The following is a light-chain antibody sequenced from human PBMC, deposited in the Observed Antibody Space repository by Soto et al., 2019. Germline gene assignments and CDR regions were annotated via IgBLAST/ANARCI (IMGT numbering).Light chain of an antibody. V-gene: IGKV3-15*01. Sequence: ETVMTQSPVTLSVSPGERATLSCRASQSVSSNLAWYQQKPGQGTRLLIYGASTRATGIPAKFTGSGSGTEFTLTISSLQSEDFAVYYCQQYDNWPWTFGQGTKVEIK. CDR1: QSVSSN. CDR3: QQYDNWPWT. J-gene: IGKJ1*01. CDR2: GAS.